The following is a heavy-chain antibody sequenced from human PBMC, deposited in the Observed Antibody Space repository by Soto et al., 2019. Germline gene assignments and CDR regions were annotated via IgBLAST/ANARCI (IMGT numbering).Heavy chain of an antibody. D-gene: IGHD2-2*01. CDR2: IIPIFGTA. V-gene: IGHV1-69*06. CDR1: GGTFSSYA. CDR3: ARVSVHCSSASGDYGMDV. Sequence: QVQLVQSGAEVKKPGSSVKVSCKASGGTFSSYAISWVRQAPGQGLEWMGGIIPIFGTANYAQKFQGRVTITADKSTSTAYMERSSLRYEDTAVYYCARVSVHCSSASGDYGMDVWGQGTTVTVSS. J-gene: IGHJ6*02.